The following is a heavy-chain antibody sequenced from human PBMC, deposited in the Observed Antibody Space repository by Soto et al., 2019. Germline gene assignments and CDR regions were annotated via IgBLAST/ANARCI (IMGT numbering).Heavy chain of an antibody. J-gene: IGHJ4*02. D-gene: IGHD3-16*01. CDR3: ASWRSSSGSYCFDY. V-gene: IGHV1-69*06. CDR1: GGTFNSYT. CDR2: VVPMYDSV. Sequence: SVKVSCKASGGTFNSYTINWVRQAPGRGLEWVGQVVPMYDSVNYAENFQGRVTITADKSTKTAYMELTSLRSEDTALYFCASWRSSSGSYCFDYWGQGTLVTVSS.